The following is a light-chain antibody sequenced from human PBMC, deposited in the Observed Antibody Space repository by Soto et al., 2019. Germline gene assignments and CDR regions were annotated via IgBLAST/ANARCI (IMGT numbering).Light chain of an antibody. V-gene: IGLV2-14*01. CDR2: EVS. CDR1: SSDVGGYNY. CDR3: SSYASSSTLFV. Sequence: QSVLTQPASVSGSPGQSITISCTGTSSDVGGYNYVSWYQQNPGKAPKLMIYEVSNRPSGISNRFSGSKSGNTASLTISGLQAEDEAHYYCSSYASSSTLFVFGTGTKVTVL. J-gene: IGLJ1*01.